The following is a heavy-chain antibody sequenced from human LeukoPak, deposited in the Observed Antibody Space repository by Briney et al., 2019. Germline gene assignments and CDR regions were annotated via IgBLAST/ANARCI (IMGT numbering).Heavy chain of an antibody. J-gene: IGHJ4*02. D-gene: IGHD6-13*01. CDR2: IYYSGST. Sequence: SETLSLTCAVYGGSFSGYYWSWIRQHPGKGLEWIGYIYYSGSTYYNPSLKSRVTISVDTSKNQFSLKLSSVTAADTAVYYCASFRGSSSSSVDYWGQGTLVTVSS. CDR1: GGSFSGYY. V-gene: IGHV4-31*11. CDR3: ASFRGSSSSSVDY.